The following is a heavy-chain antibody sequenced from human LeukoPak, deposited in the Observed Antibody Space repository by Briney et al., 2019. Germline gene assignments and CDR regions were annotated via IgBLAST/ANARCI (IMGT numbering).Heavy chain of an antibody. V-gene: IGHV1-2*02. J-gene: IGHJ6*03. CDR1: GYTFTGYY. Sequence: ASVKVSCKASGYTFTGYYMHWVRQAPGHGLEWMGWINPNSGGTHYAQKFQGRVTMTRDTSIRTAYMELSRLRSDDTAVYYCARDRIAVAGTGYYYYMDVWGKGTTVTISS. D-gene: IGHD6-19*01. CDR2: INPNSGGT. CDR3: ARDRIAVAGTGYYYYMDV.